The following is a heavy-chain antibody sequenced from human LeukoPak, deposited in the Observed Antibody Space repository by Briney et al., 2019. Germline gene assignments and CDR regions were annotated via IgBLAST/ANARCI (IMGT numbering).Heavy chain of an antibody. D-gene: IGHD1-7*01. Sequence: GGSLRLSCAASGFTFSSYGMHWVRQAPGKGLEWVAVISYDGSNKYYAGSVKGRFTISRDNSKDTLYLQMNSLRAEDTAVYYCARDHWNYVGFDYWGQGTLVTVSS. V-gene: IGHV3-30*03. CDR3: ARDHWNYVGFDY. CDR1: GFTFSSYG. CDR2: ISYDGSNK. J-gene: IGHJ4*02.